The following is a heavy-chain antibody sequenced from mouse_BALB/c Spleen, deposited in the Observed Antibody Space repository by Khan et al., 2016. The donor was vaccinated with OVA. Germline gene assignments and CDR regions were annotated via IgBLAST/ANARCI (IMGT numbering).Heavy chain of an antibody. CDR1: GFSLSRYN. Sequence: QIQLVQSGPGLVAPSQSLSITCTVSGFSLSRYNIHWVRQPPGKGLEWLGMIWGGGGTDYNSTLKSRLNISKDNSKSQVFLKMNSLQTDDTAMYYCARAYYMYDGYYAMDYWGQGTSVTVSS. CDR2: IWGGGGT. V-gene: IGHV2-6-4*01. D-gene: IGHD2-14*01. CDR3: ARAYYMYDGYYAMDY. J-gene: IGHJ4*01.